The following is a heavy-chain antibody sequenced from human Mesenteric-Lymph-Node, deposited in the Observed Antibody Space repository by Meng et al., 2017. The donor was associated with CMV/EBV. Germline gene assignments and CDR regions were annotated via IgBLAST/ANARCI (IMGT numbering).Heavy chain of an antibody. CDR2: ISYSGIT. J-gene: IGHJ4*02. Sequence: VSGGSISSGGYYWSWIRQHPGKGLEWIGYISYSGITWYNPSLQSRVTISVDTSNNQFSLRLSSVTAADTAVYYCARDRSGYSLHDYWGQGTLVTVSS. V-gene: IGHV4-31*02. CDR1: GGSISSGGYY. CDR3: ARDRSGYSLHDY. D-gene: IGHD3-3*01.